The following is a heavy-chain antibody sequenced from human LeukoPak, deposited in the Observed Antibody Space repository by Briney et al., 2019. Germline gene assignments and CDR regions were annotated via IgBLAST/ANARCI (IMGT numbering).Heavy chain of an antibody. J-gene: IGHJ4*02. CDR3: ARDGIQLWTGAFDY. V-gene: IGHV3-48*02. Sequence: GGSLRLSCAASGFTFSSYSMNWVREAPGKGLEWVSYIRSSSSTIYYADSVKGRFTISRDNAKNSLYLQMNSLRDEDTAVYYCARDGIQLWTGAFDYWGQGTLVTVSS. CDR2: IRSSSSTI. CDR1: GFTFSSYS. D-gene: IGHD5-18*01.